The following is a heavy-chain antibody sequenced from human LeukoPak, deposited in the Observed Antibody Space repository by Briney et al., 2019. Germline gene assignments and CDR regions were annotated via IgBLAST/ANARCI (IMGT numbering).Heavy chain of an antibody. CDR3: AKTNSGNLDY. J-gene: IGHJ4*02. CDR2: ISGSGGST. D-gene: IGHD3-10*01. V-gene: IGHV3-23*01. Sequence: GRSLRLSCAASGFTFSSYAMSWVRQPPGKGLEWVSVISGSGGSTYYADSVKGRFTISRDNSKNTLYLQMDSLRAEDTAVYYCAKTNSGNLDYWGQGTLVTVSS. CDR1: GFTFSSYA.